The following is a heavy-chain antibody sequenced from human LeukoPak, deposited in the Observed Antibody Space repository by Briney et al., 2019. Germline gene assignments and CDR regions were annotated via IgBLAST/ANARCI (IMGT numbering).Heavy chain of an antibody. CDR2: ITSSSSYI. J-gene: IGHJ3*02. CDR3: AKDRGTSLCDAFDI. Sequence: GGSLRLSCAASGFTFSTYNMNWVRQAPGKGLEWVSSITSSSSYIYYADSVKGRFTISRDNAKNSLYLQMNSLRAEDTAIYYCAKDRGTSLCDAFDIWGQGTMVTVSS. D-gene: IGHD6-25*01. CDR1: GFTFSTYN. V-gene: IGHV3-21*04.